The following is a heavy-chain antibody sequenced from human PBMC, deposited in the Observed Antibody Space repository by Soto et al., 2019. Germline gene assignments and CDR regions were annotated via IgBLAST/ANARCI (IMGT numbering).Heavy chain of an antibody. Sequence: GGSLRLSCSASGFTFSSYAMHWVRQAPGKGLEYVSAISSNGGSTYYADSVKGRFTISRDNSKNTLYLQMSSLRAEDTAVYYCVTDHCSGGSCYSEFNFDYWGQGTLVTVSS. CDR3: VTDHCSGGSCYSEFNFDY. CDR2: ISSNGGST. D-gene: IGHD2-15*01. CDR1: GFTFSSYA. J-gene: IGHJ4*02. V-gene: IGHV3-64D*08.